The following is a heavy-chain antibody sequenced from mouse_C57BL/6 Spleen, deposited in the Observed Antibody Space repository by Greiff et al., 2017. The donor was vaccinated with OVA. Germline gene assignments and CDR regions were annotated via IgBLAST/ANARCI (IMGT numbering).Heavy chain of an antibody. CDR2: IYPGSGNT. CDR1: GYSFTSYY. D-gene: IGHD2-12*01. Sequence: VQLQQSGPELVKPGASVKISCKASGYSFTSYYIHWVKQRPGQGLEWIGWIYPGSGNTKYNEKFKGKATLTADTSSSTAYMQLSSLTSEDSAVYYCAYSYAGEMAYWGQGTLVTVSA. V-gene: IGHV1-66*01. J-gene: IGHJ3*01. CDR3: AYSYAGEMAY.